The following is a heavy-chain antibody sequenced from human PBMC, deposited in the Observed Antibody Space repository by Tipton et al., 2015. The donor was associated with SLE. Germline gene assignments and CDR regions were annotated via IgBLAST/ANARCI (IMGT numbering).Heavy chain of an antibody. Sequence: SLRLSCVASGFTFSDSYMCWIRQAPGKGLEWISYISGSGSTIFYADSVKGRFTISRDNSKNTLYLQMNSLRAEDTAVYYCAGELVDAFDIWGQGTMVTVSS. CDR2: ISGSGSTI. CDR1: GFTFSDSY. V-gene: IGHV3-11*04. CDR3: AGELVDAFDI. J-gene: IGHJ3*02.